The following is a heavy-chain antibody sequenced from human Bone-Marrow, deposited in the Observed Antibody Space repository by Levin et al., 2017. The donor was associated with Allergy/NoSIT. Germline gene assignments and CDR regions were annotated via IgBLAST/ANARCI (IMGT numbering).Heavy chain of an antibody. CDR1: AFSVRSHY. Sequence: GGSLRLSCAASAFSVRSHYMSWVRQAPGKGLEWVSVIYSGGGTFYADSVKGRFTISRDNSKNTLYLQMNTLRAEDTAVYYCAGGYTYDHGFDIWGQGTMVTVSS. CDR2: IYSGGGT. V-gene: IGHV3-66*02. CDR3: AGGYTYDHGFDI. D-gene: IGHD5-18*01. J-gene: IGHJ3*02.